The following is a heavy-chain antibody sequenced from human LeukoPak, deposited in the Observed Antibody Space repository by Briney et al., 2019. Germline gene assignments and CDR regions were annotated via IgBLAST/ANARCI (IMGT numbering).Heavy chain of an antibody. J-gene: IGHJ4*02. D-gene: IGHD7-27*01. Sequence: PSETLSLTCTVSGGSISSSSFFWGWIRQPPGKGLEWIGTIYYSGTTYYNPSLTSRVTISVDTSKNQFSLRLTSVTAADTAVYYCASGHWGRRDYWGQGTLVTVSS. CDR3: ASGHWGRRDY. CDR2: IYYSGTT. V-gene: IGHV4-39*01. CDR1: GGSISSSSFF.